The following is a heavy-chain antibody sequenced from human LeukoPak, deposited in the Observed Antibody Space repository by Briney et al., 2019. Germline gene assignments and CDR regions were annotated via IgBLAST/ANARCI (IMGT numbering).Heavy chain of an antibody. J-gene: IGHJ4*02. CDR3: AKDLTTGTLSSDC. V-gene: IGHV3-33*06. Sequence: GGSLRLSCAASGFTFSSYGMHWVRQAPGKGLEWVAVIWNDGSEIYYADSVKGRSTISRDNSKNTLYLQMNSLRAEDTAVYYCAKDLTTGTLSSDCWGQGTLVTVSS. CDR2: IWNDGSEI. CDR1: GFTFSSYG. D-gene: IGHD1-1*01.